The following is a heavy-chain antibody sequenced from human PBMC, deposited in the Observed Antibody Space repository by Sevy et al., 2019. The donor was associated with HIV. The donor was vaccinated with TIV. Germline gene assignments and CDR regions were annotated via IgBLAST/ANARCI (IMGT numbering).Heavy chain of an antibody. D-gene: IGHD1-1*01. Sequence: GGSLRLSCSASGFSVKSFSMHWVRQAPGKGLEWVAAMLYNGRTERYADFVKGRCTISRDNSKYTLNLEMNSLRVEDTALYCWARDSARVIVPTAGFDSWGQGVLVTVSS. V-gene: IGHV3-33*01. J-gene: IGHJ5*01. CDR1: GFSVKSFS. CDR2: MLYNGRTE. CDR3: ARDSARVIVPTAGFDS.